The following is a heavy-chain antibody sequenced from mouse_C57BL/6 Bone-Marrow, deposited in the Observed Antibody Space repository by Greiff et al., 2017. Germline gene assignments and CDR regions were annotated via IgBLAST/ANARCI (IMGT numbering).Heavy chain of an antibody. CDR1: GYTFTDYS. CDR2: ISTYYGDA. CDR3: AARGYGTLTAYFDY. V-gene: IGHV1-67*01. D-gene: IGHD2-10*02. J-gene: IGHJ2*01. Sequence: QVQLQQPGPELVRPGVSVKISCKGSGYTFTDYSMHWVKQSHAKSLEWIGVISTYYGDASYNQKFKDKATMTVDKSSSTAYMDLARLTSEDSAVYYCAARGYGTLTAYFDYWGQGTTLTVSS.